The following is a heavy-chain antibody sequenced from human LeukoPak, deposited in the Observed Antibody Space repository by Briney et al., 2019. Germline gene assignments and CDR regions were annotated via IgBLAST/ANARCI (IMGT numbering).Heavy chain of an antibody. CDR2: IRPDGGKK. J-gene: IGHJ4*02. V-gene: IGHV3-30*02. CDR3: AKDDPVLHF. CDR1: GLTFSTCA. Sequence: GGSLRLSCSASGLTFSTCAMHWVRQAPGRGLEWLTLIRPDGGKKFYSDSVKGRFTVSRDNFKNMLYLEMNSLRSEDTAVYYCAKDDPVLHFWGQGTLVSVFS.